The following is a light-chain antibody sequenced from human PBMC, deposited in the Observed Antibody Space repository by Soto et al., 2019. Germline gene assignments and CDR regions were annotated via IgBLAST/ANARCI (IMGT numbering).Light chain of an antibody. CDR1: QSLANSF. CDR3: QQYGSSGT. CDR2: DTS. Sequence: EFVLTQSPGTLSLSPGERATLSCRASQSLANSFIAWYQQKPGQAPRLLIYDTSSRASGIPDRFSGSGSGTDFTLTISRLETEDFAVYYCQQYGSSGTFGQGTKVEIK. J-gene: IGKJ1*01. V-gene: IGKV3-20*01.